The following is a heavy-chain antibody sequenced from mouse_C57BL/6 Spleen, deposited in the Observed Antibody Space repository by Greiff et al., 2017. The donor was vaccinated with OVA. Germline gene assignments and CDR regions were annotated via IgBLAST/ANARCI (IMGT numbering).Heavy chain of an antibody. CDR1: GYAFSSYW. CDR3: ARRAYYSNFHYAMDY. V-gene: IGHV1-80*01. D-gene: IGHD2-5*01. CDR2: IYPGDGDT. Sequence: VQLQQSGAELVKPGASVKISCKASGYAFSSYWMNWVKQRPGKGLEWIGQIYPGDGDTNYNGKFKGKATLTADKSSSTAYMQLSSLTSDDSAVYFCARRAYYSNFHYAMDYWGQGTSVTVSS. J-gene: IGHJ4*01.